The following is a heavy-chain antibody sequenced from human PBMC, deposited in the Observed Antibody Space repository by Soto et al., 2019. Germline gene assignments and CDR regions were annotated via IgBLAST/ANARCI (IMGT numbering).Heavy chain of an antibody. Sequence: GGSLRLSCAASGFTFSSYGMHWVRQAPGKGLEWVAVIWYDGSNKYYADSVKGRFTISRDNSKNTLYLQMNSLRAEDTAVYYCAREGPPYYYYGMDVWGQGTTVTVSS. CDR3: AREGPPYYYYGMDV. CDR2: IWYDGSNK. J-gene: IGHJ6*02. V-gene: IGHV3-33*01. CDR1: GFTFSSYG.